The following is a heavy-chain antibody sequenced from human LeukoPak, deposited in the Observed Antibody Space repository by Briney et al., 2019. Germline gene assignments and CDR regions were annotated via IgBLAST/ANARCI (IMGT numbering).Heavy chain of an antibody. CDR1: GGSISSGSYF. Sequence: SQTLSLTCTVSGGSISSGSYFWGWIRQPPGKGLEWIGSIYYRGNTYYTPSLKSRVTLSVDTSKNQFSLKVISVTAADTAVYYCARRKVAAEIDYWGQGTLVTVSS. CDR3: ARRKVAAEIDY. V-gene: IGHV4-39*01. D-gene: IGHD6-25*01. CDR2: IYYRGNT. J-gene: IGHJ4*02.